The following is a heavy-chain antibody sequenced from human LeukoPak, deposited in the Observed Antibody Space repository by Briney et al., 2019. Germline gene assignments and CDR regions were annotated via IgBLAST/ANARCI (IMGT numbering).Heavy chain of an antibody. D-gene: IGHD2/OR15-2a*01. CDR1: ADSMNEYY. CDR3: VASYSTSSGVDH. V-gene: IGHV4-4*09. CDR2: IYRRGAT. J-gene: IGHJ4*02. Sequence: SETLSLTCDVVADSMNEYYWSWIRQSPGGGLEWIGYIYRRGATNYIPSLRSRVTISVDKSNWQVSLMLKSVTAADTAVYYCVASYSTSSGVDHWGQGTLVTVSS.